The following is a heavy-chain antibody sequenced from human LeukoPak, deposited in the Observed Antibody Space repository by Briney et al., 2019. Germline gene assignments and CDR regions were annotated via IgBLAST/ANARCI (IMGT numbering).Heavy chain of an antibody. CDR3: ARSGQQLVAEYFHH. CDR2: INPSGGST. J-gene: IGHJ1*01. Sequence: PMASVKLSCKASGYTFTSNYMHCVRQAPGQGLEWMGIINPSGGSTSYAQKFQGRVTMTRDTSTSTVYMELSSLRSEDTAVYYCARSGQQLVAEYFHHWGQGTLVTVSS. V-gene: IGHV1-46*01. D-gene: IGHD6-13*01. CDR1: GYTFTSNY.